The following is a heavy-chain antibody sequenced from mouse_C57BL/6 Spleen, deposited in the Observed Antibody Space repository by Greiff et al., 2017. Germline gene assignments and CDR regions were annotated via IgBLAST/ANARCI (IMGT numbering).Heavy chain of an antibody. Sequence: EVQLQQSGAELVRPGASVKLSCTASGFNIKDYYMHWVKQRPEQGLEWIGRIDPEDGDTEYAPKFQGKATMAADTSSNTAYLKLSSLTSEDTAVYYCTTYANWDGFAYWGQGTLVTVSA. V-gene: IGHV14-1*01. J-gene: IGHJ3*01. D-gene: IGHD4-1*01. CDR1: GFNIKDYY. CDR3: TTYANWDGFAY. CDR2: IDPEDGDT.